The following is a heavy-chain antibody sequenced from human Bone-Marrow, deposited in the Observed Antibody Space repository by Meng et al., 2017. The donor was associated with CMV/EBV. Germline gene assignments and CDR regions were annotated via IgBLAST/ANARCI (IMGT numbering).Heavy chain of an antibody. Sequence: ASVKVSCKDCGYTFTGYYMHRVRQAPGQGLEWMGWINPNSGGTNYTQKFQGRVTMTRDTSISTAYMELSRLRSDDTAVYYCASLNEVVPAAGYYLYYYGRDVWGQGTTVTVYS. D-gene: IGHD2-2*01. CDR1: GYTFTGYY. CDR2: INPNSGGT. CDR3: ASLNEVVPAAGYYLYYYGRDV. J-gene: IGHJ6*02. V-gene: IGHV1-2*02.